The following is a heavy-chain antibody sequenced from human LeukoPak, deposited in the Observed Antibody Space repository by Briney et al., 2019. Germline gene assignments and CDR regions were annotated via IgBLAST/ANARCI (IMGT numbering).Heavy chain of an antibody. D-gene: IGHD3-3*01. J-gene: IGHJ4*02. CDR2: INPDSGDT. CDR1: GYSFTVYY. V-gene: IGHV1-2*02. Sequence: GASVTVSCKASGYSFTVYYIHWVRQAPGQGLEWMGWINPDSGDTEYSQRSQGRITLTSDTSVTTAYMELSSLRSDDTAIFYCATVASIRRFYFDFWGQGTLVTVSS. CDR3: ATVASIRRFYFDF.